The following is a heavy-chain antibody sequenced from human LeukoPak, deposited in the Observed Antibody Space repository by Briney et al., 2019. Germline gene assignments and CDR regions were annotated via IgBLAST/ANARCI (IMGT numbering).Heavy chain of an antibody. V-gene: IGHV4-39*01. CDR3: ASSYGSGSLNWFDP. CDR2: IYHSGST. J-gene: IGHJ5*02. CDR1: GGSISSNNYY. Sequence: SETLSLTCTVSGGSISSNNYYWGWIRQPPGKGLEWIGSIYHSGSTYYNPSLKSRVTISVDTSKNQFSLKLSSVAAADTAVYYCASSYGSGSLNWFDPWGQGTLVTVSS. D-gene: IGHD3-10*01.